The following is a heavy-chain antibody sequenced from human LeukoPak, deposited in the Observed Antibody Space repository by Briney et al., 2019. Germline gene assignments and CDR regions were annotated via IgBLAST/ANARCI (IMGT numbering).Heavy chain of an antibody. Sequence: SGGSLRLSCAASGFTFSAYCMSWIRQAPGKGLEWVAYISSSSSSTNYADSVKGRFTISRDNAKNSLYLQMNSLRAEDTAVYYCARALEATGYNWFDPWGQGTLVTVSS. CDR1: GFTFSAYC. CDR3: ARALEATGYNWFDP. J-gene: IGHJ5*02. D-gene: IGHD1-1*01. V-gene: IGHV3-11*03. CDR2: ISSSSSST.